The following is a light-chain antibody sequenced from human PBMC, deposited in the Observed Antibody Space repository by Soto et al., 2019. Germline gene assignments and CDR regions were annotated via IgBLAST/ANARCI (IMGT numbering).Light chain of an antibody. V-gene: IGKV3-20*01. CDR1: QSVSSNY. Sequence: EVVLTQSPGTLSLSPGERATLSCRASQSVSSNYFAWYQQKPGQAPMLLIYGISSRATGIPDRFSGSGSGTDFTLTISRLEPEDFAVYYCEQYGSSPRTFGQGTKVDI. CDR2: GIS. CDR3: EQYGSSPRT. J-gene: IGKJ1*01.